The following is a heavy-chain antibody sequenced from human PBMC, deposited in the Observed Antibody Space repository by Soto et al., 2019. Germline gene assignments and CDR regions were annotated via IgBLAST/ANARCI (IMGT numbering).Heavy chain of an antibody. V-gene: IGHV4-59*12. Sequence: PSETLSLTCTVSGGSISSYYWSWIRQPPGKGLEWIGYIYYSGSTNYTPSLKSRVTISVDTSKNQFSLKLSSVTAADTAVYYCARDYGGNSDYWGQGTLVTVSS. J-gene: IGHJ4*02. CDR3: ARDYGGNSDY. CDR2: IYYSGST. D-gene: IGHD4-17*01. CDR1: GGSISSYY.